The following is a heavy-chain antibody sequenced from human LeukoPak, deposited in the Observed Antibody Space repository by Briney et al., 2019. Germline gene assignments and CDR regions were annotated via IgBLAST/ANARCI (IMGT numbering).Heavy chain of an antibody. D-gene: IGHD3-22*01. Sequence: PGGSLRLSCAASGFTFSSYAMSWVRQAPGKGLEWVSAISGSGGSTYCADSVKGRFTISRDNSKNTLYLQMNSLRAEDTAVYYCAKQLPVLRITMIVVVPDAFDIWGQGTMVTVSS. CDR3: AKQLPVLRITMIVVVPDAFDI. CDR1: GFTFSSYA. CDR2: ISGSGGST. J-gene: IGHJ3*02. V-gene: IGHV3-23*01.